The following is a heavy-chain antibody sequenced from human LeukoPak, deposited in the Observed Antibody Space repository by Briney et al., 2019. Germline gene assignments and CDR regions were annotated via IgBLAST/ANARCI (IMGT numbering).Heavy chain of an antibody. J-gene: IGHJ3*02. V-gene: IGHV3-11*01. D-gene: IGHD1-26*01. CDR1: GFSIDDYY. CDR3: ATDTSYGAFDI. Sequence: GGSLRLSCAASGFSIDDYYMSWIRQAPGKGLEWVSHISLSGGTIHYADSVKGRFTISRDNSKNTLYLQMNSLRAEDTAVYYCATDTSYGAFDIWGQGTMVTVSS. CDR2: ISLSGGTI.